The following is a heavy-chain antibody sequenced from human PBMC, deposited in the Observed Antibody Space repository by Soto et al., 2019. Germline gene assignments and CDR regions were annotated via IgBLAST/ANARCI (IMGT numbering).Heavy chain of an antibody. J-gene: IGHJ6*02. Sequence: SVKVSCKASGGTFSSYAISCVRQAPGQGLEWMGGIIPIFGTANYAQKFQGRVTITADESTSTAYMELSSLRSEDTAVYYCASPYQLTTYYYGMDVWGQGTTVTVSS. CDR1: GGTFSSYA. CDR2: IIPIFGTA. CDR3: ASPYQLTTYYYGMDV. V-gene: IGHV1-69*13. D-gene: IGHD2-2*01.